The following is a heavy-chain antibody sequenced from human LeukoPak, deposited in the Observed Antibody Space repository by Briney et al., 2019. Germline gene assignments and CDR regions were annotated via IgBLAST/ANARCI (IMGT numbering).Heavy chain of an antibody. CDR3: AREDQQLPDY. J-gene: IGHJ4*02. V-gene: IGHV3-30-3*01. D-gene: IGHD2-2*01. Sequence: GGSLRLSCTASGFTFNSYAMHWVRQSPGQGLEWVAVISKDGSNKYCVDSVKGRFTISRDNSMNTVYLQMSSLRPDDTAVYYCAREDQQLPDYWGQGTLVTVSS. CDR1: GFTFNSYA. CDR2: ISKDGSNK.